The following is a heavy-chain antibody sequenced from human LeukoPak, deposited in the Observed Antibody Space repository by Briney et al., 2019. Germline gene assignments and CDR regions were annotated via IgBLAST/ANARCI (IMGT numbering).Heavy chain of an antibody. Sequence: SVKVSCKASGGSFSSYTITWVRQAPGQGLEWMGRIIPIFGTANYAQAFQGRVTITADIPSNTAYMEVNSLTSDDTAVYFCAKQGGARQDYYMDVWGNGTTVTVSS. CDR2: IIPIFGTA. D-gene: IGHD1-26*01. CDR1: GGSFSSYT. J-gene: IGHJ6*03. V-gene: IGHV1-69*08. CDR3: AKQGGARQDYYMDV.